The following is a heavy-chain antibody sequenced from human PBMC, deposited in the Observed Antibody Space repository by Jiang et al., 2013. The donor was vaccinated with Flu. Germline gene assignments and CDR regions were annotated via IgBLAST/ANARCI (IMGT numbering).Heavy chain of an antibody. CDR2: IYYNGST. V-gene: IGHV4-59*13. CDR3: ARGIAVAAQSLIDH. D-gene: IGHD6-19*01. J-gene: IGHJ4*02. Sequence: GSGLVKPSETLSLTCTVSGGSISSYYWTWIRQPPGKGLEWTGFIYYNGSTNYNPSLKSRVTISVDTSKNQFFLRLTSVTAADTAVYYCARGIAVAAQSLIDHWGQGTLVTVSS. CDR1: GGSISSYY.